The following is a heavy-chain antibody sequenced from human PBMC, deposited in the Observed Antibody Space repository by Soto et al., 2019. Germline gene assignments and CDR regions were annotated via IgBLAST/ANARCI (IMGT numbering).Heavy chain of an antibody. Sequence: GESLKISCKGSGYSFTSYWIGWVRQMPGKGLEWMGIIYPGDSDTRYSPSFQGQVTISADKSISTAYLQWSSLKASDTAMYYCARLRGYCSGGSCYGFDYWGQGTLVTVSS. CDR3: ARLRGYCSGGSCYGFDY. D-gene: IGHD2-15*01. J-gene: IGHJ4*02. CDR1: GYSFTSYW. CDR2: IYPGDSDT. V-gene: IGHV5-51*01.